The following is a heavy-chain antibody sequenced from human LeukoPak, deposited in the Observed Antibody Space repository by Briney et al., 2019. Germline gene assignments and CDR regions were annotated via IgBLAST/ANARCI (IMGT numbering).Heavy chain of an antibody. CDR1: GYTFTSYA. CDR2: INTNTGNP. CDR3: ARTQSFPYDVWSGYSRWHPTDAFDI. Sequence: GASVKVSCKASGYTFTSYAMNWVRQAPGQGLEWMGWINTNTGNPTYAQGFTGRFVFSLDTSVSTAYLQISSLKAEDTAVYYCARTQSFPYDVWSGYSRWHPTDAFDIWGQGTMATVSS. V-gene: IGHV7-4-1*02. D-gene: IGHD3-3*01. J-gene: IGHJ3*02.